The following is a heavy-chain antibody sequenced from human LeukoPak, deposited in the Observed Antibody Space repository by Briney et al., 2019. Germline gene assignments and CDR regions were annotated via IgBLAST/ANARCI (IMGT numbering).Heavy chain of an antibody. Sequence: ASVKVSCKASGYTFTNYYIHWVRQAPGQGLEWMGIINPSGGSTNYAQKFQGRVTMTTDTSTITVYMELSSLRSEDTAVYYCARWTTTYLDYWGQGTLVTLSS. CDR2: INPSGGST. D-gene: IGHD4-11*01. CDR1: GYTFTNYY. J-gene: IGHJ4*02. V-gene: IGHV1-46*01. CDR3: ARWTTTYLDY.